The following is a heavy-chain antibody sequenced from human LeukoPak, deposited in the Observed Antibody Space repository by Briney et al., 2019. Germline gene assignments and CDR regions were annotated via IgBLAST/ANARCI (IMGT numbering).Heavy chain of an antibody. D-gene: IGHD1-1*01. J-gene: IGHJ6*03. CDR3: ARVAQGASTENYYYYYMDV. CDR2: ITSSGSYI. Sequence: NPAGSLRLSCAAPGFAFNSYTIKWLRQAPGKGLQWVSSITSSGSYIYNADSVKGRFTISRDNAKNSLYLQLSSLRAEDTAVYYCARVAQGASTENYYYYYMDVWGKGTTVTVSS. CDR1: GFAFNSYT. V-gene: IGHV3-21*01.